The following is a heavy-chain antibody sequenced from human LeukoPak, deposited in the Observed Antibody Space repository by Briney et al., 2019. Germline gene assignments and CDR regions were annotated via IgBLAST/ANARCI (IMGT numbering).Heavy chain of an antibody. J-gene: IGHJ5*02. CDR1: GVSVSRGSYY. CDR3: GRDPRSSVYCSGGSCYDWFDP. CDR2: SYYSVCT. D-gene: IGHD2-15*01. Sequence: TSETLSLSCTASGVSVSRGSYYWVWKPQAPGQELVWIVYSYYSVCTNYNASLKSRVTISVDTSKKHFPLKQRSGTDTDTSSYYCGRDPRSSVYCSGGSCYDWFDPWGQGTLVTVSS. V-gene: IGHV4-61*03.